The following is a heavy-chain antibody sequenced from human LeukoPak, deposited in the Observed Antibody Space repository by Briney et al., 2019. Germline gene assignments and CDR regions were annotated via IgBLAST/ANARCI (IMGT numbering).Heavy chain of an antibody. D-gene: IGHD3-16*01. CDR2: IYRGGST. V-gene: IGHV3-53*01. Sequence: PGGSLRLSCAASGFTLSSNYMSWVRQAPGKGLEWVSVIYRGGSTYYADSVQGRFTISRDNSKNTLYLQMNSLRAEDTAVYYCARDRFGESFYWGQGTLVTVSS. J-gene: IGHJ4*02. CDR3: ARDRFGESFY. CDR1: GFTLSSNY.